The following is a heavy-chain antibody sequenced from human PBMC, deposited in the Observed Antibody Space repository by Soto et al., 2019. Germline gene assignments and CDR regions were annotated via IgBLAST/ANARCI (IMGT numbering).Heavy chain of an antibody. CDR3: AREMKIVVVPADIPAVYDYYYGMDV. D-gene: IGHD2-2*01. Sequence: ASVKVSCQASGYTFTSYAMNWVRQAPGQRLEWMGWINAGNGTTKYSHKFQGRVTITRDRSASTAYMELSSLRSEDTAVYYCAREMKIVVVPADIPAVYDYYYGMDVWGQGTTVTVSS. J-gene: IGHJ6*02. CDR1: GYTFTSYA. V-gene: IGHV1-3*01. CDR2: INAGNGTT.